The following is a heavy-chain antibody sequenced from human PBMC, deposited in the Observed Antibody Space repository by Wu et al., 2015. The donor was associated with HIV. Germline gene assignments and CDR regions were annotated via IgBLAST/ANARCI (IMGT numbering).Heavy chain of an antibody. Sequence: QVQLMQSGSEVKKPGASVKVSCKPSGYIFTSYGISWVRQAPGQGLEWMGWISAYNGKTNYAQKLQGRVTMTTDKSTSTAYMELRSLRSDDTAVYYCARWAVAVTAHNYGMDVWGQGTTVTVSS. V-gene: IGHV1-18*01. CDR3: ARWAVAVTAHNYGMDV. J-gene: IGHJ6*02. D-gene: IGHD2-21*02. CDR2: ISAYNGKT. CDR1: GYIFTSYG.